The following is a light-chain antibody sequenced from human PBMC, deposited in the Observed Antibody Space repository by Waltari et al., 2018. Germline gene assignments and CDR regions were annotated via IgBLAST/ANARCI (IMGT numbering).Light chain of an antibody. CDR3: ATWDDGLGGVWV. CDR2: RND. J-gene: IGLJ3*02. CDR1: DSNIGDNV. Sequence: QSVLTQPPSASATPGHRVIISCSGSDSNIGDNVVNWYQQLPGTAPTLLIYRNDLRPSGVPDRFSASKSGTSASLAISGLQSEDEADYYCATWDDGLGGVWVFGGGTKVTVL. V-gene: IGLV1-44*01.